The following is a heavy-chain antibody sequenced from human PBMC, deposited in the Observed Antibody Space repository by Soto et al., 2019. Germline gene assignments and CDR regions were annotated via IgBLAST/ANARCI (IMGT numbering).Heavy chain of an antibody. D-gene: IGHD6-13*01. J-gene: IGHJ4*02. CDR3: ARGYSSSPLFEDYFDY. CDR1: CFTFSSYW. CDR2: IKQDGSEK. V-gene: IGHV3-7*04. Sequence: GGSLRLSCAASCFTFSSYWMAWIRQAPGKGLEWVANIKQDGSEKYYVDSVKGRFTVSRDNAKNSLFLQMSSLRAEDTTLYYCARGYSSSPLFEDYFDYWGQGTLVTVSS.